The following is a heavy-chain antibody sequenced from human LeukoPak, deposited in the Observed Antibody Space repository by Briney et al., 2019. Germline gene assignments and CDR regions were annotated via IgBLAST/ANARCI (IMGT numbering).Heavy chain of an antibody. Sequence: SVKVSCKASGGTFSSYAISWVRQAPGQGLEWMGGIIPIFGTANYAQKFQGRVTITADKSTSTAYMELSSLRSEDTAVYYCAGGRVDWLLSPPSKYYYYMDVWGKGTTVTVSS. D-gene: IGHD3-9*01. CDR2: IIPIFGTA. CDR3: AGGRVDWLLSPPSKYYYYMDV. J-gene: IGHJ6*03. CDR1: GGTFSSYA. V-gene: IGHV1-69*06.